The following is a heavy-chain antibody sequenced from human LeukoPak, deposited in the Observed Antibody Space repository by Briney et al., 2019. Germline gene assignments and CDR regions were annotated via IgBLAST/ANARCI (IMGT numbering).Heavy chain of an antibody. Sequence: GGSLRLSCAASGFTFSSSAMSWARQAPGKGLEWVASINHNGNVNYYVDSVKGRFTTPRDNAKNSLYLQMSNLRAEDTAVYFCARGGGLDVWGQGATVTVSS. CDR1: GFTFSSSA. V-gene: IGHV3-7*03. CDR2: INHNGNVN. CDR3: ARGGGLDV. J-gene: IGHJ6*02. D-gene: IGHD3-16*01.